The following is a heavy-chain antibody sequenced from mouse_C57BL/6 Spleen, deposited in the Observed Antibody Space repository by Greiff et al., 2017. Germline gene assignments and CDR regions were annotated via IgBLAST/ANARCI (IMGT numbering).Heavy chain of an antibody. CDR1: GYTFTSYW. V-gene: IGHV1-53*01. Sequence: QVQLQQPGTELVKPGASVKLSCKASGYTFTSYWMHWVKQRPGQGLEWIGNINPSNGGTNYNAKFKSKATLTVDKSSSAAYMQLSSLTSEGSAVDDCARGVLRTCGYWGQGTTLTVSS. J-gene: IGHJ2*01. CDR2: INPSNGGT. CDR3: ARGVLRTCGY. D-gene: IGHD1-1*01.